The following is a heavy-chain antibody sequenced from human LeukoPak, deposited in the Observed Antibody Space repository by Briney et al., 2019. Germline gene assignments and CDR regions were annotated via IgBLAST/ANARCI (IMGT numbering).Heavy chain of an antibody. CDR3: ARDNLGFDY. D-gene: IGHD7-27*01. CDR1: GYAFTSFG. Sequence: ASVKVSCKASGYAFTSFGIIWVRQAPGQGLEWMGWISAYNGNTNYAQKVQGRITMTTDRSTSTAYMELRSLRPDDTAVYYCARDNLGFDYWGQGTLVTVS. V-gene: IGHV1-18*01. CDR2: ISAYNGNT. J-gene: IGHJ4*02.